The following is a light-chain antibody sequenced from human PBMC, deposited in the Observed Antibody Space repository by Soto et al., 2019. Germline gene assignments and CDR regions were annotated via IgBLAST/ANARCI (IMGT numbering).Light chain of an antibody. CDR2: DAS. CDR3: QQRSQWPWT. V-gene: IGKV3-11*01. CDR1: QSVSID. J-gene: IGKJ1*01. Sequence: EIGLTQSPATLSLSPGEKATLSCRASQSVSIDLAWYQQKPGQAPRLLIYDASNRATGIAARFSGGGSGTDFTLTISSPEPEDFAVYYCQQRSQWPWTFGQGTKVEIK.